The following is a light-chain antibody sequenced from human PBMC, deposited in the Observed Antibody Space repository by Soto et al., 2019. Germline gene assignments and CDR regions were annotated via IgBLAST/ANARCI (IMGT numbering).Light chain of an antibody. CDR1: SSDVGGYNY. CDR3: CSYAGSYKKG. J-gene: IGLJ1*01. V-gene: IGLV2-11*01. Sequence: QSALTQPRSVSGSPGQSVTISCTGTSSDVGGYNYVSWYQQHPGKAPKLMIYDVSKRPSGVPDRFSGSKSGNTASLTLSGLQAEDEADYYCCSYAGSYKKGFGTGTKVTV. CDR2: DVS.